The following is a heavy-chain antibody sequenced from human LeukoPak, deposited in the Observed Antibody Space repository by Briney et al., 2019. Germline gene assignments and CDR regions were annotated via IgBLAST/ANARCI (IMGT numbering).Heavy chain of an antibody. J-gene: IGHJ4*02. D-gene: IGHD6-19*01. Sequence: GGSLRLSCAASGFTFSSYAMSWVRQAPWKGLEWVSSFTGSGGSTYYADSVKGRFTISRDNSKNTLSLQMNSLRAEDTDVYYCAKRPSSGWGGYFDYWGQGILVTVSS. V-gene: IGHV3-23*01. CDR1: GFTFSSYA. CDR2: FTGSGGST. CDR3: AKRPSSGWGGYFDY.